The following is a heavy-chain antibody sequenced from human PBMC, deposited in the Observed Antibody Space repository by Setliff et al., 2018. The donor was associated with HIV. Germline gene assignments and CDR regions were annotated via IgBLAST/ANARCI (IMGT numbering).Heavy chain of an antibody. V-gene: IGHV4-4*07. CDR2: IYYTGST. J-gene: IGHJ4*02. CDR1: GNSFSGYH. CDR3: ARSTYGSGTYPLDV. Sequence: SETLSLTCNYSGNSFSGYHWNWIRQPAGKGLEWLGRIYYTGSTEYNPSLKSRLTMSMDTSKDQFSLRLVSLTTADTAVYYCARSTYGSGTYPLDVWGPGTLVTVSS. D-gene: IGHD3-10*01.